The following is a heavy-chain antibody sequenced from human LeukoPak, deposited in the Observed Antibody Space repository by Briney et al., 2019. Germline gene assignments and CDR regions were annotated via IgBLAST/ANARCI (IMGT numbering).Heavy chain of an antibody. CDR2: IYPGDSDT. CDR1: GYSFTSYW. J-gene: IGHJ5*02. Sequence: GESLKISCKGSGYSFTSYWIGWVRQMPGKGLEWMGIIYPGDSDTRYSPSFQGQVTISADKSISTAYLQWSSLEASDTAMYYCARLRFHGTYYYDSSGYYRGDNWFDPWGQGTLVTVSS. CDR3: ARLRFHGTYYYDSSGYYRGDNWFDP. D-gene: IGHD3-22*01. V-gene: IGHV5-51*01.